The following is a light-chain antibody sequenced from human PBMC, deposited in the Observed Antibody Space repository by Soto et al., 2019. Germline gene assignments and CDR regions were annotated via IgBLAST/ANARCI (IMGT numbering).Light chain of an antibody. CDR3: SSYTSSSTPVV. CDR2: EVS. V-gene: IGLV2-14*01. CDR1: SSDVGGYDY. J-gene: IGLJ3*02. Sequence: QSVLTQPASVSGSPGQSITISCTGTSSDVGGYDYVSWYQQHPGKVPKVMLYEVSNRASGVSSRFSGSKSGNTASLTISGLQAEDEADYYCSSYTSSSTPVVFGGGTKVTVL.